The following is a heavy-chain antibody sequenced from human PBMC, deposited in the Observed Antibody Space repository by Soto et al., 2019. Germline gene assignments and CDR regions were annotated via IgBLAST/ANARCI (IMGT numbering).Heavy chain of an antibody. CDR1: GYTFTSYG. Sequence: ASVKVSCKASGYTFTSYGISWVRQAPGQGLEWMGWISAYNGNANYAQKLQGRVTMTTDTSTSTAYMELRSLRSDDTAVYYCAGGIRQDCSSTSCYVFFWFDPGGKGTPVTVSS. D-gene: IGHD2-2*01. CDR3: AGGIRQDCSSTSCYVFFWFDP. CDR2: ISAYNGNA. V-gene: IGHV1-18*01. J-gene: IGHJ5*02.